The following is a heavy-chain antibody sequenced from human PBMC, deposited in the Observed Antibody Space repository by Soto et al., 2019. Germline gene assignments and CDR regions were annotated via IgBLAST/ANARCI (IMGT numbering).Heavy chain of an antibody. D-gene: IGHD4-17*01. CDR3: ASDSGGTTVALGMDV. J-gene: IGHJ6*02. V-gene: IGHV1-69*01. CDR2: IIPIFGTA. Sequence: QVQLVQSGAEVKKPGSSVQVSCKASGGTFSSYAISWVRQAPGQGLEWMGGIIPIFGTANYAQKVQGRVTITADESTSTACMELSSLRSEDTAVYYCASDSGGTTVALGMDVWGQGTTVTVSS. CDR1: GGTFSSYA.